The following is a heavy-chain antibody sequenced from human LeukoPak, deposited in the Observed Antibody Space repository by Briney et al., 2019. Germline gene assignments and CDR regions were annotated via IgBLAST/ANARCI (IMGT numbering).Heavy chain of an antibody. D-gene: IGHD3-10*01. CDR3: ATSTPGFTMVRGVITILDY. J-gene: IGHJ4*02. V-gene: IGHV4-34*01. Sequence: SETLSLTCAVYGGSFSGYYWSWIRQPPGKGLEWIGEINHSGSTNYNPSLKSRVTISVDTSKNQFSLKLSSATAADTAVYYCATSTPGFTMVRGVITILDYWGQGTLVTVSS. CDR1: GGSFSGYY. CDR2: INHSGST.